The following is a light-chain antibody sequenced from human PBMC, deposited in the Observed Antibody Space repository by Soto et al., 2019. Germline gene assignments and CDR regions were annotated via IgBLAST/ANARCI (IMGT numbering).Light chain of an antibody. V-gene: IGKV1-5*01. Sequence: DIQMTQSPSTLSASVGDRVTITCRASQSISWWLAWYQQKPGKAPKVLIFDASSLESGVPSRFSGSGSATEFTLTISSLQPDDFATYYCQQYSTYPWTFGQGTKVDIK. J-gene: IGKJ1*01. CDR2: DAS. CDR3: QQYSTYPWT. CDR1: QSISWW.